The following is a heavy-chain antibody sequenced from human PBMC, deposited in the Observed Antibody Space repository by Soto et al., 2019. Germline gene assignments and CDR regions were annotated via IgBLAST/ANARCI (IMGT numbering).Heavy chain of an antibody. J-gene: IGHJ4*02. CDR1: GYTFSSYT. V-gene: IGHV1-18*01. Sequence: ASLKVSCKTSGYTFSSYTIAWVLQAPGQGLEWLGWISPDDGNTEYEQKFQGRVTMTADTLTNNAYMELRSLKYDDTAVYYCARVEAPFGESLHWGQGXPVTVYS. CDR3: ARVEAPFGESLH. CDR2: ISPDDGNT. D-gene: IGHD3-10*01.